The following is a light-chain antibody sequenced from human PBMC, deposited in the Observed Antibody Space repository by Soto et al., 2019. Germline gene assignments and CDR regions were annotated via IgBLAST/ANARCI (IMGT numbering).Light chain of an antibody. Sequence: QYVLTQPASVSGSPGQAITISCTGTSSDVGHYDYVSWYQQHPGKVPKLIISEVTTRPSGVSDRFSGSKSGNTASLTISRLQAEDEAHYYCSSYTTAYTQVFGGGTKLTVL. CDR2: EVT. V-gene: IGLV2-14*01. CDR3: SSYTTAYTQV. CDR1: SSDVGHYDY. J-gene: IGLJ3*02.